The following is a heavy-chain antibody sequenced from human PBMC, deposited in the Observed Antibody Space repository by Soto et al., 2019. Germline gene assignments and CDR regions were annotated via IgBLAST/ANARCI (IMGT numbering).Heavy chain of an antibody. V-gene: IGHV3-30-3*01. CDR3: ARVSADTAMVPYGMDV. Sequence: SVGSLRLSCAASGFTFSSYAMHWVRQAPGKGLEWVAVISYDGSNKYYADSVKGRFTISRDNSKSTLYLQMNSLRAEDTAVYYCARVSADTAMVPYGMDVWGQGTTVTVSS. CDR2: ISYDGSNK. CDR1: GFTFSSYA. J-gene: IGHJ6*02. D-gene: IGHD5-18*01.